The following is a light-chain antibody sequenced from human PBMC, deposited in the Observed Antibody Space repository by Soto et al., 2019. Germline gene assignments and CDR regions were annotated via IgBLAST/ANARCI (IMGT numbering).Light chain of an antibody. V-gene: IGKV1-39*01. Sequence: DIQMTQSPSSLSASVGDRVIITCRASQSISSYLNWYQQKPGKAPKLLIYAASSLQSGVPSRFSGSGSGTDFTLTISSLQPEDFATYYCQQSYSTPLSFGGGTQVEIK. CDR3: QQSYSTPLS. CDR1: QSISSY. J-gene: IGKJ4*01. CDR2: AAS.